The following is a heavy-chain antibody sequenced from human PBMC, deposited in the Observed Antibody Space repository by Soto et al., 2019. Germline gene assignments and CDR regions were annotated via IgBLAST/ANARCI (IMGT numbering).Heavy chain of an antibody. D-gene: IGHD1-1*01. CDR2: IKSKTDGGTT. Sequence: GGPLRLSCAASGFTFSNAWMNWVRQAPGKGLEWVGRIKSKTDGGTTDYAAPVKGRFTISRDDSKNTLYLQMNSLKTEDTAVYYCTTDPFFRLGTGSYYYYGMDVWGQGTTVTVSS. CDR3: TTDPFFRLGTGSYYYYGMDV. V-gene: IGHV3-15*07. J-gene: IGHJ6*02. CDR1: GFTFSNAW.